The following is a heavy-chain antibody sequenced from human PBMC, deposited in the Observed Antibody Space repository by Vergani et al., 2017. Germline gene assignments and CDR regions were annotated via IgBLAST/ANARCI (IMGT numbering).Heavy chain of an antibody. Sequence: QVQLVQSGAEVKKPGSSVKVSCKASGGTFSSYAISWVRQAPGKGLEWMGGIIPIFGTENYAQKFQGRVTITADESTSTAYMELSSLRSEDTAVYYCARPFYGGKPLVDWGQGTLVTVSS. CDR3: ARPFYGGKPLVD. CDR1: GGTFSSYA. D-gene: IGHD4-23*01. V-gene: IGHV1-69*01. CDR2: IIPIFGTE. J-gene: IGHJ4*02.